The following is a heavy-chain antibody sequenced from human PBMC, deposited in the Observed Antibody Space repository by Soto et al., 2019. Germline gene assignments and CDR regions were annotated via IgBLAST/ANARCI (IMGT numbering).Heavy chain of an antibody. V-gene: IGHV1-69*13. CDR3: ARGPQYSSSWYVWFDP. CDR2: IIPIFGTA. Sequence: ASVKVSCKASGGTFSSYAISWVRQAPGQGLEWMGGIIPIFGTANYAQKFQGRVTITADESTSTAYMELSSLRSEDTAVYYCARGPQYSSSWYVWFDPWGQGTLVTVSS. CDR1: GGTFSSYA. J-gene: IGHJ5*02. D-gene: IGHD6-13*01.